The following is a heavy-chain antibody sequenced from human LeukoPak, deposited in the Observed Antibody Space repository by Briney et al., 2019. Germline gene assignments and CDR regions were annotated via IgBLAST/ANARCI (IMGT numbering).Heavy chain of an antibody. CDR1: GFTFSSYA. V-gene: IGHV3-30*01. D-gene: IGHD2-8*01. CDR2: ISYDGSNK. Sequence: GGSLRLSCAASGFTFSSYAMHWVRQAPGKGLEWVAVISYDGSNKYHADSVKGRFTISRDNSKNTLYLQMNSLRAEDTAVYYCARDSTSDIVLMVYASPFDYWGQGTLVTVSS. J-gene: IGHJ4*02. CDR3: ARDSTSDIVLMVYASPFDY.